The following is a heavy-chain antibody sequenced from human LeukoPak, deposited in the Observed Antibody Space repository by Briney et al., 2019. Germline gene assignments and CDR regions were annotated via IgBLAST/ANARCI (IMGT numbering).Heavy chain of an antibody. Sequence: GGSLRLSCAASGFTFSTYTMNWVRQAPGKGLQWVSTVSDSSDVHYSDSVKGRFTISRDNARNSLYLQMNSLSAEDTAVYYCARDFCSTTSCYENYWGQGTLVTGSS. CDR2: VSDSSDV. CDR1: GFTFSTYT. CDR3: ARDFCSTTSCYENY. D-gene: IGHD2-2*01. J-gene: IGHJ4*02. V-gene: IGHV3-69-1*01.